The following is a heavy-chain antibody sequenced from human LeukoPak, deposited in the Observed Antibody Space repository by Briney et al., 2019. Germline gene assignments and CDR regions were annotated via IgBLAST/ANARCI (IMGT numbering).Heavy chain of an antibody. J-gene: IGHJ4*02. CDR2: ISSSSSTI. CDR1: GFTFSDYY. D-gene: IGHD6-13*01. Sequence: GGSLRLSCAASGFTFSDYYMSWLRQAPGKGLEWVSYISSSSSTIYYADSVKGRFTISSDNDKNSLYLQMNSLRAEDTAVYYCARSRSSWTYWGQGTLVTVSS. V-gene: IGHV3-11*04. CDR3: ARSRSSWTY.